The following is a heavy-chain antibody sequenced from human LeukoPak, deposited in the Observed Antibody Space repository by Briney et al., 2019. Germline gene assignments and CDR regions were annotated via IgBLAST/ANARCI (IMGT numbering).Heavy chain of an antibody. J-gene: IGHJ4*02. D-gene: IGHD2-15*01. CDR2: NYYSGST. CDR1: GCSISSSGFY. V-gene: IGHV4-39*01. Sequence: KPSETPSPTRTVPGCSISSSGFYWGGIRQPPGKGLEWVGRNYYSGSTYYNPSLKSRVTISLDTSQNQFSLKLSSVTAADTAVYYCARQQSCSGGTCYFYFDSWGQGTLVTVSS. CDR3: ARQQSCSGGTCYFYFDS.